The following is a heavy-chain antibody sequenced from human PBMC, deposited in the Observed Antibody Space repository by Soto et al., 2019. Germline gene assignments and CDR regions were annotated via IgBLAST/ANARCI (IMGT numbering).Heavy chain of an antibody. J-gene: IGHJ4*02. CDR3: AREGAHSTGWYDYFDQ. Sequence: QVQLVQSGGEVKKPGASVNISCKATGYTFISYSITWVRQAPGQGLEWMGWISTYNGNLKYAQSLQGRVTLTRDTSTTTAFMEIRGLRSDDTAIYYCAREGAHSTGWYDYFDQWGQGTLVAVSS. CDR2: ISTYNGNL. D-gene: IGHD6-13*01. CDR1: GYTFISYS. V-gene: IGHV1-18*04.